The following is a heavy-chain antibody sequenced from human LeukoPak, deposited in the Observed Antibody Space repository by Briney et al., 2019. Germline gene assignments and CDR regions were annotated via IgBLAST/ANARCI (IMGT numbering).Heavy chain of an antibody. CDR2: IFYIGST. D-gene: IGHD4-17*01. V-gene: IGHV4-39*07. CDR1: GGSISSSTYY. Sequence: SETLSLTCTVSGGSISSSTYYWGWVRQPPGKGLDWIGSIFYIGSTQYTQYNPSLKSRVTISADTSKNQFSLKLRSVTAADTAVYYCARGPDTVTTATLDNWGQGTLVTVSS. J-gene: IGHJ4*02. CDR3: ARGPDTVTTATLDN.